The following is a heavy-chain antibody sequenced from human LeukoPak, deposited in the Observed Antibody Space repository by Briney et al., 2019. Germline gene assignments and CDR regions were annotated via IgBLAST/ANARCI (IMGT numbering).Heavy chain of an antibody. J-gene: IGHJ4*02. CDR3: ARVEKPNYYDILTGAQYYFDY. D-gene: IGHD3-9*01. CDR2: MNPNSGNT. V-gene: IGHV1-8*01. CDR1: GYTFTSYD. Sequence: ASVKVSRKASGYTFTSYDINWVRQATGQGLEWMGWMNPNSGNTGYAQKFQGRVTMTRNTSISTAYMELSSLRSEDTAVYYCARVEKPNYYDILTGAQYYFDYWGQGTLVTVSS.